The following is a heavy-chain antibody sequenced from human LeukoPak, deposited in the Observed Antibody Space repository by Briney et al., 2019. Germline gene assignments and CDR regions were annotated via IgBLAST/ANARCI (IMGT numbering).Heavy chain of an antibody. V-gene: IGHV1-18*01. CDR3: ARDLPLVVTDYYYYMDV. J-gene: IGHJ6*03. D-gene: IGHD2-21*02. CDR2: ISAYNGNT. CDR1: GYTFTSYG. Sequence: ASVKVSCKXSGYTFTSYGISWVRQAPGQGLEWMGWISAYNGNTNYAQKLQGRVTMTTDTSTSTAYMELRSLRSDDTAVYYCARDLPLVVTDYYYYMDVWGKGTTVTVSS.